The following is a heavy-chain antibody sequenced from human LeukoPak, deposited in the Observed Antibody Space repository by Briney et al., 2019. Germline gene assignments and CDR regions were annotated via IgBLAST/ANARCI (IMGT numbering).Heavy chain of an antibody. CDR1: GFTVSSNY. CDR3: ARVGYCSGGSCYSWDYYGMDV. D-gene: IGHD2-15*01. Sequence: PGGSLRLSCAASGFTVSSNYMSWVRQAPGKGLEWVSYISSSGSTIYYADSVKGRFTISRDNAKNSLYLQMNSLRAEDTAVYYCARVGYCSGGSCYSWDYYGMDVWGQGTTVTVSS. CDR2: ISSSGSTI. J-gene: IGHJ6*02. V-gene: IGHV3-11*01.